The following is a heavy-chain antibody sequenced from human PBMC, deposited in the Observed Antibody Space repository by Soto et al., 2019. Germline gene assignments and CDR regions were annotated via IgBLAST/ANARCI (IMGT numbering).Heavy chain of an antibody. CDR2: ISYTGAAT. CDR1: GFTFSTYA. J-gene: IGHJ4*02. Sequence: EVHLLDSGGGLVQPGGSQRLSCAASGFTFSTYAMTWVRQAPGKGLEWVSTISYTGAATYYADSVRGRFTISRDNSKNTLYLQMDSLRAEDTALYYCAKERTAERELRHFDYWGQGTLVTVSS. D-gene: IGHD1-26*01. CDR3: AKERTAERELRHFDY. V-gene: IGHV3-23*01.